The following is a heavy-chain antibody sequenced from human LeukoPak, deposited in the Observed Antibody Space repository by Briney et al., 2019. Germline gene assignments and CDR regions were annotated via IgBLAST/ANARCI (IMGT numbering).Heavy chain of an antibody. V-gene: IGHV1-69*05. CDR3: ASGIDEWLMRY. D-gene: IGHD3-3*01. CDR2: LIPMMETA. CDR1: VGTFRMEA. Sequence: TSVTVSYKASVGTFRMEASSWVRKAPGQGKEWMGGLIPMMETADYAERFKDRVTITTDESTSTAYMELSSLRSEDTAVYYCASGIDEWLMRYWGQGTLVTVSS. J-gene: IGHJ4*02.